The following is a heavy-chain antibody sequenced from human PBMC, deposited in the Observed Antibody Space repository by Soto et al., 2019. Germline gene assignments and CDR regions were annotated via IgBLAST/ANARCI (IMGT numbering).Heavy chain of an antibody. CDR1: GGTFSSYA. V-gene: IGHV1-69*13. D-gene: IGHD3-3*01. CDR2: IIPIFGTA. J-gene: IGHJ6*04. Sequence: SVKVSCKASGGTFSSYAISWVRQAPGQGLEWMGGIIPIFGTANYAQKFQGRVTITADESTSTAYMELSSLRSEDTAVYYCARDRGFWTGQADADFYITAPREYYSGMDVSGTGITVTVSS. CDR3: ARDRGFWTGQADADFYITAPREYYSGMDV.